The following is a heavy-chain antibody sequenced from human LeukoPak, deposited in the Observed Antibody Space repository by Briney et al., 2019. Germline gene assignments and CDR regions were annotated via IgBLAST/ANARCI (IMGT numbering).Heavy chain of an antibody. D-gene: IGHD3-10*01. CDR1: GFTFSSYG. CDR2: ISYDGSNK. Sequence: GGSLRLSCAASGFTFSSYGMHWVRQAPGKGLEWVAVISYDGSNKYYADSVKGRFTISRDNSKNTLYLQMNSLRAEDTAVYYCAKGAVYGFGPNWFDPWGQGTLVTVSS. J-gene: IGHJ5*02. V-gene: IGHV3-30*18. CDR3: AKGAVYGFGPNWFDP.